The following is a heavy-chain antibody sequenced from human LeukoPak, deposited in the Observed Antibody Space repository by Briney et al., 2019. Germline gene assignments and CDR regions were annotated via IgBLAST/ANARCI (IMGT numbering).Heavy chain of an antibody. CDR2: IKQDGSEK. CDR1: GFTFSTYW. CDR3: ARDSAGNDY. D-gene: IGHD6-13*01. Sequence: GGSLRLSCAASGFTFSTYWMSWVRQAPGKGLEWVGSIKQDGSEKYYVDSVKGRFTISRDNAKNSLYLQMNSLRAEDTAMYYCARDSAGNDYWGQGTLVTVSS. V-gene: IGHV3-7*01. J-gene: IGHJ4*02.